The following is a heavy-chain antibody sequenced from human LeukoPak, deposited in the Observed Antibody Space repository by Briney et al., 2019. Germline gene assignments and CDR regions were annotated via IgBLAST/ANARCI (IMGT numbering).Heavy chain of an antibody. CDR2: ISSSSSTI. CDR1: GFTFSSYS. V-gene: IGHV3-48*04. J-gene: IGHJ4*02. CDR3: ARDLRSGSPYYFDY. Sequence: GGSLRLSCAASGFTFSSYSMNWVRQAPGKGLEWVSYISSSSSTIYYADSVKGRFTISRDNAKNSLYLQMNSLRAEDTAVYYCARDLRSGSPYYFDYWGQGTLVTVSS. D-gene: IGHD3-10*01.